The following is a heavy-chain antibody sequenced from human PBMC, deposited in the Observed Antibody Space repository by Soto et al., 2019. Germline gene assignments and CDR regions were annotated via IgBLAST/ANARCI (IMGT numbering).Heavy chain of an antibody. CDR1: GFTFSSYA. J-gene: IGHJ5*02. CDR2: ISGSGGST. Sequence: EVQLLESGGGLVQPGGSLSLSCAASGFTFSSYAMSWVRQAPGNGLEWVSAISGSGGSTYSAHSFKGRFTISRDNSKNAPYLQMNSLRAEDTAVYYCAKDTVYDSSGWYPWGQGTLVTVSS. CDR3: AKDTVYDSSGWYP. V-gene: IGHV3-23*01. D-gene: IGHD6-19*01.